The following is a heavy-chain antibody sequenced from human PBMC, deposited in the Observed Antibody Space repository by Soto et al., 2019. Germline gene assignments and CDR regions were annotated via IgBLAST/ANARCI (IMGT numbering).Heavy chain of an antibody. CDR2: ISSSSSYI. Sequence: SGFTFSSYSMNWVRQAPGKGLEWVSSISSSSSYIYYADSVKGRFTISRDNAKNSLYLQMNSLRAEDTAVYYCARAVKTYYYDSSGYGGPFDPWGQGTLVTVSS. D-gene: IGHD3-22*01. CDR1: GFTFSSYS. V-gene: IGHV3-21*01. J-gene: IGHJ5*02. CDR3: ARAVKTYYYDSSGYGGPFDP.